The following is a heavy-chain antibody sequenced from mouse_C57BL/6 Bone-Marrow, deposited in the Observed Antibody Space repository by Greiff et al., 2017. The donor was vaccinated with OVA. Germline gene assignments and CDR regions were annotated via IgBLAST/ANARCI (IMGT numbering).Heavy chain of an antibody. V-gene: IGHV5-17*01. J-gene: IGHJ3*01. Sequence: EVMLVESGGGLVKPGGSLKLSCAASGFTFSDYGMHWVRQAPEKGLEWVAYISSGSSTIYYADTVKGRFTISRDNAKNTLFLQMTSLGSEDTAMYYCASEGWFAYWGQGTLVTVSA. CDR3: ASEGWFAY. CDR1: GFTFSDYG. CDR2: ISSGSSTI.